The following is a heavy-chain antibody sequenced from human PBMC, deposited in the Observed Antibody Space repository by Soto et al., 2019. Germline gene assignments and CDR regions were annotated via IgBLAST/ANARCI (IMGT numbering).Heavy chain of an antibody. CDR1: GGTFSSYA. Sequence: QVQLVQSGAEVKKPGSSVKVSCKASGGTFSSYAISWVRQAPGQGLEWMGGIIPIFGTANYAQKFQGIVTITADESTSTAYMELRSLRSEDTAVYYCARDLTYYYDSSGYSFDYWGQGTLVTVSS. J-gene: IGHJ4*02. CDR3: ARDLTYYYDSSGYSFDY. CDR2: IIPIFGTA. D-gene: IGHD3-22*01. V-gene: IGHV1-69*01.